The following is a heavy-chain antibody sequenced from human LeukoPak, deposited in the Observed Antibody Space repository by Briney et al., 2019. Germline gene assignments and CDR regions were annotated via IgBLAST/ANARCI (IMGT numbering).Heavy chain of an antibody. CDR3: ARHALNDACFDY. J-gene: IGHJ4*02. D-gene: IGHD2-2*01. CDR1: GGSISSSSYY. Sequence: SETLSLTCTVSGGSISSSSYYWGWIRQPPGKGLEWIGSIYYSGSTYYNPSLKSRVTISVDTSKNQFSLKLSSVTAADTAVYYCARHALNDACFDYWGQGTLVTVSS. V-gene: IGHV4-39*01. CDR2: IYYSGST.